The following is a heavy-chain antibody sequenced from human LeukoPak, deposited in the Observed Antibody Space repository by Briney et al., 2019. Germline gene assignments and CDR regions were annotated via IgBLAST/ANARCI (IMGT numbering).Heavy chain of an antibody. J-gene: IGHJ4*02. Sequence: SSETLSLTCAVYGGSFSGYYWSWIRQPPGKGLEWIGEINHSGSTNYNPSLKSRVTISVDTSKNQFSLKLSSVTAADTAVYYCAIFESSSWYYFDYWGQGTLVTVSS. V-gene: IGHV4-34*01. CDR3: AIFESSSWYYFDY. CDR1: GGSFSGYY. D-gene: IGHD6-13*01. CDR2: INHSGST.